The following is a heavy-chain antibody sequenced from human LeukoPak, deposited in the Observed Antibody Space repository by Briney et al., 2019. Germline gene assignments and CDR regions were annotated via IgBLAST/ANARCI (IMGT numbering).Heavy chain of an antibody. J-gene: IGHJ1*01. V-gene: IGHV3-48*03. D-gene: IGHD6-19*01. CDR3: ARGIAVAGTRVFQH. CDR1: GFSFSSYA. Sequence: GGSLRLSCAASGFSFSSYAMNWVRQAPGKGLEWVSYISTSGSSIYYADSVKGRFTISRDNAKNSLYLQMNSLRAEDTALYYCARGIAVAGTRVFQHWGQGTLVTVSS. CDR2: ISTSGSSI.